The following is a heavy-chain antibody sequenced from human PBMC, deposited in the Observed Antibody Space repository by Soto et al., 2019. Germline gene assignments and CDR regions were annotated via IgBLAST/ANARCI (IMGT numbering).Heavy chain of an antibody. CDR1: GGSISSSDYY. Sequence: SETLSLTWTVSGGSISSSDYYWSWICQPPGKGLEWIGYIYYSGSAYYNPSLKSRVTISVDTSNNQFSLKLSSVTSAYTAVYYCPRDTQGDYVRNGALEIWGQMIMVTV. CDR2: IYYSGSA. J-gene: IGHJ3*02. V-gene: IGHV4-30-4*01. CDR3: PRDTQGDYVRNGALEI. D-gene: IGHD4-17*01.